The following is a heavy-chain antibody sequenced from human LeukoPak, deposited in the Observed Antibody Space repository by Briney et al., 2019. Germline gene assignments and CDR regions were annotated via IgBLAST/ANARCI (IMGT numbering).Heavy chain of an antibody. CDR2: VYTSGNT. CDR1: GGSISGYS. J-gene: IGHJ5*02. Sequence: PSETLSLTCSVSGGSISGYSWSWIRQSAAKGLEWIGRVYTSGNTNYNPSFKSRATMSIDTSKKQFSLKLYTVTAADTAVYYCARDNPAGPWGQGTLVTVSS. CDR3: ARDNPAGP. D-gene: IGHD1-14*01. V-gene: IGHV4-4*07.